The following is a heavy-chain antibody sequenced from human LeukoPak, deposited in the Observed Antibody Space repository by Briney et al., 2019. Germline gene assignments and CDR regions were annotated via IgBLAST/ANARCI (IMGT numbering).Heavy chain of an antibody. CDR3: ARGGGYCSSTSCSRWFDP. V-gene: IGHV4-39*07. Sequence: SETLSLTCTVSGGSISSSSYYWGWIRQPPGKGLEWTGSIYDSGSTYYNPSLKSQVTISVDTSKNQFSLKLSSVTAADTAVYYCARGGGYCSSTSCSRWFDPWGQGTLVTVSS. D-gene: IGHD2-2*01. CDR2: IYDSGST. CDR1: GGSISSSSYY. J-gene: IGHJ5*02.